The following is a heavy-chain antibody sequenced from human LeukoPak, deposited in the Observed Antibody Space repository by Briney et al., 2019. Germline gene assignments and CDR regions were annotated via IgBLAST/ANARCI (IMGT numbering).Heavy chain of an antibody. D-gene: IGHD6-25*01. Sequence: GGSLSLSCVVSGIPFTDFYMNWIRQAPGEGLEWISYISSRSSYTGYAESVKGRFTISRDNAKSALYLQMNDLRVDDAALYYCAAGTAADYWGQGTLVLVSS. V-gene: IGHV3-11*03. CDR3: AAGTAADY. CDR1: GIPFTDFY. CDR2: ISSRSSYT. J-gene: IGHJ4*02.